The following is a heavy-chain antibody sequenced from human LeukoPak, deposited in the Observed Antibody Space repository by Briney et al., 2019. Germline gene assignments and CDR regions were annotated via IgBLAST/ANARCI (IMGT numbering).Heavy chain of an antibody. CDR1: GGSISSSSYY. D-gene: IGHD6-19*01. J-gene: IGHJ5*02. CDR3: ARDRGSGVAVAARRWFDP. V-gene: IGHV4-39*07. CDR2: IYYSGST. Sequence: SETLSLTCTVSGGSISSSSYYWGWIRQPPGKGLEWIGSIYYSGSTYYNPSLKSRVTTSVDTSKNQFSLKLSSVTAADTAVYYCARDRGSGVAVAARRWFDPWGQGTLVTVSS.